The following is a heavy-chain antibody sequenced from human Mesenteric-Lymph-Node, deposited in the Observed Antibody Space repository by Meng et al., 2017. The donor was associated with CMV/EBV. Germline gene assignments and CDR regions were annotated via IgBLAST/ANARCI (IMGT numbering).Heavy chain of an antibody. V-gene: IGHV1-46*01. CDR1: GYTFTSYD. Sequence: KVSCKASGYTFTSYDINWVRQAPGQGLEWMGIINPSSGSTTYAQKFQGRVTMTRDTSTSTLYMELSSLRSEDTAVYYCAREMQYYFDYWGQGTLVTVSS. J-gene: IGHJ4*02. CDR2: INPSSGST. CDR3: AREMQYYFDY.